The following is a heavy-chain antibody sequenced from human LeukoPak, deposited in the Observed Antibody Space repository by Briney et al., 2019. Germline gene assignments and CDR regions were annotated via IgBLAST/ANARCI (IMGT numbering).Heavy chain of an antibody. V-gene: IGHV3-21*01. CDR1: GFTFSSYS. CDR2: ISSSSSYI. J-gene: IGHJ3*02. CDR3: AREPTYYYDSSGSFDI. D-gene: IGHD3-22*01. Sequence: PGGSLRLSCAASGFTFSSYSMNWVRQAPGKGLEWVSSISSSSSYIYYADSVKGRFTISRDNAKNSLYLQMNSLRAEDTAVYYCAREPTYYYDSSGSFDIWGQGTMVTVSS.